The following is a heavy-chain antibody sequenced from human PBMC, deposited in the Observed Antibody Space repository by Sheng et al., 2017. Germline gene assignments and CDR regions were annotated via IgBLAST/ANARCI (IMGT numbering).Heavy chain of an antibody. D-gene: IGHD6-6*01. V-gene: IGHV3-48*03. Sequence: EVHLVESGGGLIQPGGSLRLSCAASGFTFSGYAMNWVRQAPGKGLEWVSYIGTSDTDIYYADSVKGRFTISRDNAKNSLYLQMNSLRAEDTAVYYCARDDDSSSKKHFDYWGQGTLVTVSS. CDR3: ARDDDSSSKKHFDY. CDR1: GFTFSGYA. J-gene: IGHJ4*02. CDR2: IGTSDTDI.